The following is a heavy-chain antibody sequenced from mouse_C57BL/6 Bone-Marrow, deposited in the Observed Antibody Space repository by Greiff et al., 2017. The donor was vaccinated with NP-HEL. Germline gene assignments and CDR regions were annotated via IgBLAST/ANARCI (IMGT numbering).Heavy chain of an antibody. Sequence: EVQLQQSGAELVRPGASVKLSCTASGFSIKDYYMHWVKQRPEQGLEWIGRIDPEDGDTEYAPKFQGKATMTADTSSNTAYLQLSSLTSEDTAVYYCTLYYGSLFAYWGQGTLVTVSA. V-gene: IGHV14-1*01. CDR1: GFSIKDYY. J-gene: IGHJ3*01. D-gene: IGHD1-1*01. CDR3: TLYYGSLFAY. CDR2: IDPEDGDT.